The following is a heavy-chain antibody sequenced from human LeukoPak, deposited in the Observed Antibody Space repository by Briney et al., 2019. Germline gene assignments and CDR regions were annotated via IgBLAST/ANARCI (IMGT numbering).Heavy chain of an antibody. CDR2: ISYDGSNK. D-gene: IGHD1-26*01. Sequence: GGSLRLSCAASGFTFSSYGMHWVRQAPGKGLEWVAVISYDGSNKDYGDSVKGRFTISRDNSKNTLYLQMNSLRDEDTAVYYCAKETGRWELEWGQGTLVTVSS. CDR1: GFTFSSYG. V-gene: IGHV3-30*18. J-gene: IGHJ4*02. CDR3: AKETGRWELE.